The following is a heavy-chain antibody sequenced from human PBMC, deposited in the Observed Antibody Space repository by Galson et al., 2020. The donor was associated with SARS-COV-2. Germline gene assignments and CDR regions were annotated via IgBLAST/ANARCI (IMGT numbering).Heavy chain of an antibody. CDR3: ARDLEYYYDSSGYFPILGSHLGFVSKKDG. CDR1: GYTFTSYY. CDR2: INPSGGST. J-gene: IGHJ6*02. Sequence: ASVKVSCKASGYTFTSYYMHWVRQAPGQGLEWMGIINPSGGSTSYAQKFQGRVTMTRDTSTSTAYMELSSLRSEDTAVYYCARDLEYYYDSSGYFPILGSHLGFVSKKDGWGQGTTVTVSS. V-gene: IGHV1-46*01. D-gene: IGHD3-22*01.